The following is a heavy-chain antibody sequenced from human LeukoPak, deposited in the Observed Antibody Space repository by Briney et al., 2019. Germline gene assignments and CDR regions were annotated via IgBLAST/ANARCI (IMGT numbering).Heavy chain of an antibody. V-gene: IGHV1-69*13. J-gene: IGHJ5*02. CDR2: IIPIFGTA. Sequence: SVKVSCKASGGTFSSYAISWVRQAPGQGLEWMGGIIPIFGTANYAQKFQGRVTITADESTSTAYMELSSLRSEDTAVYYCARDMRVDTAMDYNWFDPWGQGTLVTVSS. CDR1: GGTFSSYA. CDR3: ARDMRVDTAMDYNWFDP. D-gene: IGHD5-18*01.